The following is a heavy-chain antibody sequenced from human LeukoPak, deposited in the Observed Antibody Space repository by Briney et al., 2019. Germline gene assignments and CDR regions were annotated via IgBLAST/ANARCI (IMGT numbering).Heavy chain of an antibody. CDR2: IFYSGST. CDR1: SGSISSYY. J-gene: IGHJ4*02. V-gene: IGHV4-59*01. D-gene: IGHD1-1*01. Sequence: SETLSLTCTVSSGSISSYYWSWIRQPPGKGLEWIGYIFYSGSTNYNPSLKSRVTISVDTSKNQFSLKLSSVTAADTAGYYCARTGTYGGSFDNWGQGTLVTVSS. CDR3: ARTGTYGGSFDN.